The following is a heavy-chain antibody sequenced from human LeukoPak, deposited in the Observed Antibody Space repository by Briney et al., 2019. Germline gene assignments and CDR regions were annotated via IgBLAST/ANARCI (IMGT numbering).Heavy chain of an antibody. Sequence: SETLSLTCTVSGGSISSYYWSWIRQPPGKGLEWIGYIYYSGTTNYNPSLKSRVSMSVDTSKNQFSLKLSSVTAADTAVYYCARQHVLLWFGDREEGMYYFDYWGQGTLVTVSS. CDR1: GGSISSYY. CDR3: ARQHVLLWFGDREEGMYYFDY. D-gene: IGHD3-10*01. J-gene: IGHJ4*02. V-gene: IGHV4-59*08. CDR2: IYYSGTT.